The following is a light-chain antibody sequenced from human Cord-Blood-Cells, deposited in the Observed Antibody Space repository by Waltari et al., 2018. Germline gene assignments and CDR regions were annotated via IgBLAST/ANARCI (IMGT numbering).Light chain of an antibody. CDR2: KAS. Sequence: DIQMTQSPSTLSASVGDRVTITCRASQSISSWLAWYQQKPGKAPKLLIYKASSLESGVPSRFSGSGSGTDFTLKISRVEAEDVGVYYCMQALQTPYTFGQGTKLEIK. CDR1: QSISSW. CDR3: MQALQTPYT. J-gene: IGKJ2*01. V-gene: IGKV1-5*03.